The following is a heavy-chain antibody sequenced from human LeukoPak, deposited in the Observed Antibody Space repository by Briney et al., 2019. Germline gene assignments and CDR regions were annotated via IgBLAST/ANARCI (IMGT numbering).Heavy chain of an antibody. CDR1: GFTFSSYA. J-gene: IGHJ4*02. Sequence: GSLRLSCAASGFTFSSYAMSWVRQAPGKGLEWVSAISGSGGSTYYADSVKGRFTISRDNSKNTLYLQMNSLRAEDTAVYYCAKDRGRRITIFGVVIIFGYFDYWGQGTLVTVSS. V-gene: IGHV3-23*01. CDR2: ISGSGGST. D-gene: IGHD3-3*01. CDR3: AKDRGRRITIFGVVIIFGYFDY.